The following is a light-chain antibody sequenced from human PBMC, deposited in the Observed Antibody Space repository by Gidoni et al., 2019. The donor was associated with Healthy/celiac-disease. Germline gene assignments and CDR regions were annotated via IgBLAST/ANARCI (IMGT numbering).Light chain of an antibody. CDR1: QGINSY. Sequence: IQLTQSPSSLSASVGDRVTITCRASQGINSYFAWYQQKPGKAPKLLIYAASTLQSGVPSRFSGSGSGTDFTLTIISLQPEDFATYYCQQLNSYPLTFGGGTKVEIK. CDR3: QQLNSYPLT. V-gene: IGKV1-9*01. CDR2: AAS. J-gene: IGKJ4*01.